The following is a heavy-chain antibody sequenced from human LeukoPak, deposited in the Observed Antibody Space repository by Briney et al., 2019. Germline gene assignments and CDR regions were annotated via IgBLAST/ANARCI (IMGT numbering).Heavy chain of an antibody. D-gene: IGHD2-2*01. CDR3: AKGGYCSSTSCSFHNWFDP. V-gene: IGHV3-23*01. J-gene: IGHJ5*02. CDR1: GFTFSSYA. CDR2: ISGSGGST. Sequence: PGGSLRLSCAASGFTFSSYAMSWVRQAPGKGLEWVSAISGSGGSTYYADSVKGRFTISRDNSENTLYLQMNSLRAEDTAVYYCAKGGYCSSTSCSFHNWFDPWGQGTLVTVSS.